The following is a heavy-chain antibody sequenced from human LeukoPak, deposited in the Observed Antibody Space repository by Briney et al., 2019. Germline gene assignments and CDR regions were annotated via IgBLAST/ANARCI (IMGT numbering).Heavy chain of an antibody. V-gene: IGHV1-2*02. Sequence: ASVKVSCKASGYTFTGYYIHWVRQAPGQGLEWMGWINPNSGGTNYAQKFQGRVTMTRDTSISTAYMELSRLRSDDTAVYYCARGRLYSNYGYFDYWGQGTLVTVSS. D-gene: IGHD4-11*01. CDR1: GYTFTGYY. J-gene: IGHJ4*02. CDR3: ARGRLYSNYGYFDY. CDR2: INPNSGGT.